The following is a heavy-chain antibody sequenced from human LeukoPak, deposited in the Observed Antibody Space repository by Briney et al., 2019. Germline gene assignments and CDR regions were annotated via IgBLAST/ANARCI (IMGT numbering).Heavy chain of an antibody. CDR3: AKAHTSGWCHFDY. CDR1: GFTFSSYA. CDR2: ISGSGGST. V-gene: IGHV3-23*01. J-gene: IGHJ4*02. Sequence: GGSLRLSCAASGFTFSSYAMSWVRQAPGKGLEWVSVISGSGGSTYYADSVKGRFTISRDYSKNTLYLQMSTLSAEDTAVYYCAKAHTSGWCHFDYWGQGTLVTVSS. D-gene: IGHD6-19*01.